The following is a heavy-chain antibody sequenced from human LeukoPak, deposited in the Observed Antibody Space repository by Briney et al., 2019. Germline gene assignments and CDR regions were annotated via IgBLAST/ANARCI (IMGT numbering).Heavy chain of an antibody. CDR2: IYSGGST. CDR1: GFTVSSNY. J-gene: IGHJ4*02. V-gene: IGHV3-66*01. Sequence: GGSLRLSCAASGFTVSSNYMSWVRQAPGKGLEWVSVIYSGGSTYYADSVKGRFTISRDNSKNTLYLQMNSLRAEDTAVYYCARDGHSSSCFDYWGQGTLVTVSS. CDR3: ARDGHSSSCFDY. D-gene: IGHD6-13*01.